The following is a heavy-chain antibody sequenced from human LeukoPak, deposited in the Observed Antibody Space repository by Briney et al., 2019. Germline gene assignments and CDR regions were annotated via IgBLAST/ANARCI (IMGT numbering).Heavy chain of an antibody. V-gene: IGHV4-30-2*01. D-gene: IGHD2-15*01. CDR1: GGSISRGGYW. J-gene: IGHJ4*02. Sequence: SETLSLTCAVWGGSISRGGYWGRWGRQAPGRGVEGGGYNYQSGRTYYNASRKSRVNISVNRKKNQCALKRSGMTAADTAVYYCARGGGDCSGGSCYGGGFDYWGQGTQVTVSS. CDR3: ARGGGDCSGGSCYGGGFDY. CDR2: NYQSGRT.